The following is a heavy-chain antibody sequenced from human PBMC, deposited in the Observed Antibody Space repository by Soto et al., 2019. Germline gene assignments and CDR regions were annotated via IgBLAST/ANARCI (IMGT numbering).Heavy chain of an antibody. CDR1: GGSISSSSYY. J-gene: IGHJ3*02. V-gene: IGHV4-39*07. CDR2: IYYSGST. CDR3: ARDVTGEDGAFDI. D-gene: IGHD7-27*01. Sequence: SETLSLTCTVSGGSISSSSYYWGWIRQPPGKGLEWIGSIYYSGSTYYNPSLKSRVTISVDTSKNQFSLKLSSVTAADTAVYYCARDVTGEDGAFDIWGQGKMVTVSS.